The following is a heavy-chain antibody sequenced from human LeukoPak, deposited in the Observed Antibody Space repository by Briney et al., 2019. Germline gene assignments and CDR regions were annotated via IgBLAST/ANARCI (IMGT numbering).Heavy chain of an antibody. D-gene: IGHD5-12*01. CDR3: ARGDGYSGYDP. CDR1: GGSFSGYY. Sequence: PSETLCLTCAFYGGSFSGYYWSWIRQPPGKGLEWIGEINHSGSTKYNASLKSRVTISVDRSKNQFSLKLRSVTAADTAVYYCARGDGYSGYDPWGQGTLVTVSS. V-gene: IGHV4-34*01. CDR2: INHSGST. J-gene: IGHJ5*02.